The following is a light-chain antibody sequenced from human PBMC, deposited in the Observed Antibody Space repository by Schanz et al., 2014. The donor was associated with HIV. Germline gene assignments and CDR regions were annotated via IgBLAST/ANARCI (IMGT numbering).Light chain of an antibody. CDR3: ISHTRRNTLDV. V-gene: IGLV2-14*03. CDR2: DDS. J-gene: IGLJ1*01. CDR1: NSDIDFDYY. Sequence: QSALTQPASVSGSPGQSITISCTGPNSDIDFDYYVSWFQQHPGKAPQLMISDDSRRPSGVSNRFSGSKSDNTASLTISALQPEDEADYYCISHTRRNTLDVFGTGTKLTVL.